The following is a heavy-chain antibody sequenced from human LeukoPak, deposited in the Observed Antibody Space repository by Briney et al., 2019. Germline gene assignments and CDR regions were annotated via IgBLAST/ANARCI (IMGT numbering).Heavy chain of an antibody. Sequence: SETLSLTCTVSGGSISSYYWSWIRQPPGKGLEWIGYIYYSGTANYNPSLRSRVTISIDTSKKHFFLKLKSVTAADTAVYYCASGYGDFRVEGRYFHSWGQGTLVTVSS. J-gene: IGHJ4*02. CDR2: IYYSGTA. CDR3: ASGYGDFRVEGRYFHS. V-gene: IGHV4-59*01. D-gene: IGHD4-17*01. CDR1: GGSISSYY.